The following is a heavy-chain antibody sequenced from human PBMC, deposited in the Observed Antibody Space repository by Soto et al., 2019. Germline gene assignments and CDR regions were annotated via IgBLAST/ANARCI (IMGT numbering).Heavy chain of an antibody. J-gene: IGHJ4*02. CDR2: IYYSGST. V-gene: IGHV4-39*01. CDR3: ARHYYDSSGYLYYFDY. CDR1: GGSISSSSYY. D-gene: IGHD3-22*01. Sequence: PSETLSLTCTVSGGSISSSSYYWGWIRQPPGKGLEWIGSIYYSGSTYYNPSLKSRVTISVDTSKNQFSLKLSSVTAADTAVYYCARHYYDSSGYLYYFDYWGQGTLVT.